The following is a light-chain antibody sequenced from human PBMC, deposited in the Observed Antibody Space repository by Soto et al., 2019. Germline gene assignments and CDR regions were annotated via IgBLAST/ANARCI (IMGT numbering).Light chain of an antibody. CDR2: GAS. Sequence: EIVLTQSPGTLSLSPAERAALSCRASQSVSNNYLAWYQQKPGQAPRLLIYGASNRATGIPDRFSGSGSGTDFTLTISRLEPEDFAVYYCQQYGSSGTFGQGTKVDSK. CDR3: QQYGSSGT. J-gene: IGKJ1*01. CDR1: QSVSNNY. V-gene: IGKV3-20*01.